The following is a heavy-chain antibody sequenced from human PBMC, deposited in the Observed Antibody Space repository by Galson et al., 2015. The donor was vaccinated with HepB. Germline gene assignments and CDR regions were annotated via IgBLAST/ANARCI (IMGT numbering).Heavy chain of an antibody. CDR1: GFTFNIFE. CDR3: ARRGLRWLDRPMDV. D-gene: IGHD2-21*01. V-gene: IGHV3-48*03. CDR2: ISSGSINI. J-gene: IGHJ6*02. Sequence: SLRLSCAASGFTFNIFEMNWVRQAPGKGLEWISYISSGSINIDYADSVRGRFTISRDNAKNSLYLQMNSLRVEDTAVYYCARRGLRWLDRPMDVWGQGTTVTVSS.